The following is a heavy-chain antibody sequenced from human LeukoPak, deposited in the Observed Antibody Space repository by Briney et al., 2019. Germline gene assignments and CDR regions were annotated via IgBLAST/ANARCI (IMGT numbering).Heavy chain of an antibody. CDR1: GFTLRTYW. CDR2: ISTTGSTI. V-gene: IGHV3-48*02. Sequence: GGSLRLSCAASGFTLRTYWMSWVRQAPGKGLEWVSFISTTGSTIHYGDSVRGRFTISRDNAKNSLSLQMNSLRDEDTAVYYCARGCIGGSCWSRNWFDPWGQGTLVTVSS. J-gene: IGHJ5*02. D-gene: IGHD2-15*01. CDR3: ARGCIGGSCWSRNWFDP.